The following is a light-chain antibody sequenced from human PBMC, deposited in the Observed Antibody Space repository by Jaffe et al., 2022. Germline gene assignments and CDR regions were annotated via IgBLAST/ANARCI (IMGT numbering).Light chain of an antibody. CDR1: SSDVGGYNY. J-gene: IGLJ2*01. V-gene: IGLV2-11*01. Sequence: QSALTQPRSVSGSPGQSVTISCTGTSSDVGGYNYVSWYQQHPGKAPKLMIYDVSKRPSGVPDRFSGSKSGNTASLTISGLQAEDEADYYCCSYAGSPSVVFGGGTKLTVL. CDR2: DVS. CDR3: CSYAGSPSVV.